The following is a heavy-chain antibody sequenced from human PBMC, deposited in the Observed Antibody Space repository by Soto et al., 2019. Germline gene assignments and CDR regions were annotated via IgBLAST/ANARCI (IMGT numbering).Heavy chain of an antibody. Sequence: QVQLVQSGTEVKRPGDSVKVSCKASGYTFTGYYVHWVRQAPGPGLEWMGWINPNSGDTYLAQRFHGRFTMNRDTSKGTAYMELSGLTSDDTAEYYCAKGGAIVAAGTRVYLYNAMDVWGQGTTVTVSS. CDR2: INPNSGDT. CDR1: GYTFTGYY. J-gene: IGHJ6*02. CDR3: AKGGAIVAAGTRVYLYNAMDV. D-gene: IGHD1-26*01. V-gene: IGHV1-2*02.